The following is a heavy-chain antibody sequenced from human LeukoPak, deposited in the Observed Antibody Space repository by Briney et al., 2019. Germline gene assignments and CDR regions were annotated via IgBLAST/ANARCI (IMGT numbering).Heavy chain of an antibody. CDR1: GFTFSSYG. CDR2: IWYDGSNK. Sequence: GGSLRLSCAASGFTFSSYGMHGVRQAPAKGLEWVAVIWYDGSNKYYADSVKGRFTISRDNSKNTLYLQMNSLGAEDTAVYYCAKDLTAVAAVFDIWGQGTMVTVSS. J-gene: IGHJ3*02. D-gene: IGHD6-19*01. CDR3: AKDLTAVAAVFDI. V-gene: IGHV3-33*06.